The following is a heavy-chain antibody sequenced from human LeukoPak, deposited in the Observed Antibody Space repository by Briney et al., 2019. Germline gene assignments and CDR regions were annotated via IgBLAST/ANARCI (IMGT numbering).Heavy chain of an antibody. V-gene: IGHV3-30*18. CDR1: GFSLSDYW. CDR3: AKSGIAAAGQRGYFDS. CDR2: ISSDGSNK. J-gene: IGHJ4*02. Sequence: PGGSLRPSCVVSGFSLSDYWMHWVRQAPGKGLEWVAVISSDGSNKYYADSVKGRFTISRDNSKNTLYLQMNSLRAEDTAVYYCAKSGIAAAGQRGYFDSWGQGTLVTVSS. D-gene: IGHD6-13*01.